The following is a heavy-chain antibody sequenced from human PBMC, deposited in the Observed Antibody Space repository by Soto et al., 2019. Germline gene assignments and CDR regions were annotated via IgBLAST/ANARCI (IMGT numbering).Heavy chain of an antibody. CDR3: AKEPYSSGWYYFDY. D-gene: IGHD6-19*01. Sequence: GGSLRLSCTVSGFTFSSYVMSWVRQAPGKGLEWVSAISGSGGSAYYAGSVKGRFTISRDNSKNTLYLQMNSLRAEDTAVYYCAKEPYSSGWYYFDYWGQGTLDTVSS. CDR1: GFTFSSYV. J-gene: IGHJ4*02. CDR2: ISGSGGSA. V-gene: IGHV3-23*01.